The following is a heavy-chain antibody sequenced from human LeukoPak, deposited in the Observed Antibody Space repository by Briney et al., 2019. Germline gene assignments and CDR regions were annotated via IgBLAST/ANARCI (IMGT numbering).Heavy chain of an antibody. CDR1: GFSFSTSA. Sequence: PGGSLRLSCAASGFSFSTSAMSWVRQAPGKGLEWVSGISGSGDLVHYADSVKGRFTISRDNAKNSLYLQMNTLRAEDTALYYCARAVSNSGWYGSVDYWGQGTLVTVSS. J-gene: IGHJ4*02. D-gene: IGHD6-19*01. CDR2: ISGSGDLV. V-gene: IGHV3-23*01. CDR3: ARAVSNSGWYGSVDY.